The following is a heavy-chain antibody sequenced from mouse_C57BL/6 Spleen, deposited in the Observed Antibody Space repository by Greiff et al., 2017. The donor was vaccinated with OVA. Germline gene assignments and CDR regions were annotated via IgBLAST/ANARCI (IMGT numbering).Heavy chain of an antibody. J-gene: IGHJ3*01. CDR1: GFTFSDYY. Sequence: EVQLQESEGGLVQPGSSMKLSCTASGFTFSDYYMAWVRQVPEKGLEWVANINYDGSSTYYLDSLKSRFIISRDNAKNILYLQMSSLKSEDTATYYCAREDVGFAYWGQGTLVTVSA. CDR3: AREDVGFAY. CDR2: INYDGSST. V-gene: IGHV5-16*01.